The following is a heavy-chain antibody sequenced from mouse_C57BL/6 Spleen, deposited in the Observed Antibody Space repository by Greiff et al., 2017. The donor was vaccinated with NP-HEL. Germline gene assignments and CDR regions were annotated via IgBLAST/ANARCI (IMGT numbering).Heavy chain of an antibody. CDR3: ARSPYYSNYDYAMDY. Sequence: VKLQESGAELVKPGASVKISCKASGYAFSSYWMNWVKQRPGKGLEWIGQIYPGDGDTNYNGKFKGKATLTADKSSSTAYMQLSSLTSEDSAVYFCARSPYYSNYDYAMDYWGQGTSVTVSS. J-gene: IGHJ4*01. CDR1: GYAFSSYW. V-gene: IGHV1-80*01. D-gene: IGHD2-5*01. CDR2: IYPGDGDT.